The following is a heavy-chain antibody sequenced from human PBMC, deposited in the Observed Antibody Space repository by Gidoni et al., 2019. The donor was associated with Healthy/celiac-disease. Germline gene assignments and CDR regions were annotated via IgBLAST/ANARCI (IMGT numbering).Heavy chain of an antibody. D-gene: IGHD5-18*01. CDR2: IYSGGST. Sequence: EVQLVEYGGGLIQPGGSLRLSCAASGFTVSSNYMSWVRQAPGKGLEWVSVIYSGGSTYYADSVKGRFTISRDNSKNTLYLQMNSLRAEDTAVYYCARPSVDTAMVTNSGWYFDLWGRGTLVTVSS. CDR3: ARPSVDTAMVTNSGWYFDL. V-gene: IGHV3-53*01. J-gene: IGHJ2*01. CDR1: GFTVSSNY.